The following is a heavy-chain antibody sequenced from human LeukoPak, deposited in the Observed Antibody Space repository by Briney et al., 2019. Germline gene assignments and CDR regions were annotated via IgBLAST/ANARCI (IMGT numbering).Heavy chain of an antibody. J-gene: IGHJ6*03. CDR3: ARGGYSSPWSRIYYYYYMDV. V-gene: IGHV4-39*07. Sequence: PSETLSLTCTVSGGSIRSSSYYWGWIRQPPGKGLEWIGEINHSGSTNYNPSLKSRVTISVDTSKNQFSLKLSSVTAADTAVYYCARGGYSSPWSRIYYYYYMDVWGKGTTVTVSS. D-gene: IGHD6-13*01. CDR2: INHSGST. CDR1: GGSIRSSSYY.